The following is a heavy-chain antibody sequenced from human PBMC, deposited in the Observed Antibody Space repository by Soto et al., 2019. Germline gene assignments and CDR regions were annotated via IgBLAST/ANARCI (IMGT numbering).Heavy chain of an antibody. CDR3: ARSSLTYFEF. CDR2: ISGSGSTT. V-gene: IGHV3-11*01. Sequence: PGGSLRLSCTASGFTFSDYYMSCIRQAPGKGLEWLAYISGSGSTTYYTDSVKGRFAISRDNARTSLYLQINSLRVEDSAVYYCARSSLTYFEFWGQGTLVTVSS. J-gene: IGHJ4*02. CDR1: GFTFSDYY.